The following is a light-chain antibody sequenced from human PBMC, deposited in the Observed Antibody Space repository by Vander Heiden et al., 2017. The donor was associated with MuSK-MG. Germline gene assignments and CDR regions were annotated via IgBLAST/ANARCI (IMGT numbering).Light chain of an antibody. V-gene: IGKV1-39*01. CDR1: QSIGNK. Sequence: DIQMTQSPSSLSASVGDRVTITCRASQSIGNKINWYQHKLVKAPKLLIYAASTLHIGVPSRFSRGGSGTDFTLTISSRQPEDITPYYCQQIDCSPMYNFGQGTKLEIK. CDR3: QQIDCSPMYN. CDR2: AAS. J-gene: IGKJ2*01.